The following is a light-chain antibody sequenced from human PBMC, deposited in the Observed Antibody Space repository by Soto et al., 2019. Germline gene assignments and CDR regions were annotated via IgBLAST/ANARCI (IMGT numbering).Light chain of an antibody. CDR3: QQYGSAPST. J-gene: IGKJ1*01. CDR1: QSVSSD. V-gene: IGKV3-15*01. CDR2: GAS. Sequence: EIVMTQSPATLSVSPGERATLSCRASQSVSSDLAWYHQKPGQAPRLLIYGASTRATGTPARFSGSGSGTEFTLTINSLQSEDFAVYYCQQYGSAPSTFGQGTKVDIK.